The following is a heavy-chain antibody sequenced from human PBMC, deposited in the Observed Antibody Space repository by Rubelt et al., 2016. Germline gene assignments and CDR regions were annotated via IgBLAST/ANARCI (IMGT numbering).Heavy chain of an antibody. V-gene: IGHV3-74*01. Sequence: GGGLVQPGGSLRLSCAASGFSFSALWMHWVRQVPGQVLVWVSRISTDGRSTSYADSVRGRFTISRDNAKNTVYLQMNSLRDDDTAVYYCARGRGGTYGYWDYWGQGILVTVSS. D-gene: IGHD5-18*01. CDR1: GFSFSALW. J-gene: IGHJ4*02. CDR2: ISTDGRST. CDR3: ARGRGGTYGYWDY.